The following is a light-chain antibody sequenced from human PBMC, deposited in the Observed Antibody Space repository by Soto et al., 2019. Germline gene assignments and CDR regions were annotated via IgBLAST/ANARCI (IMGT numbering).Light chain of an antibody. CDR3: QQYNSYPWT. J-gene: IGKJ1*01. CDR2: DAS. V-gene: IGKV1-5*01. CDR1: QSISSW. Sequence: DIQMTQSPSTLSASVGDRVTITCRASQSISSWLAWYQQKPGKAPKLLIYDASSLESGAPSRFSGSGSGTDFTLTISSLQPDDFATYDYQQYNSYPWTFGQGTKVEIK.